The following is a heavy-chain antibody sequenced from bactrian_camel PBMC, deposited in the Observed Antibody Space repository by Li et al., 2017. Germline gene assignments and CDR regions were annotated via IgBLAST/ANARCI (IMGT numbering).Heavy chain of an antibody. Sequence: VQLVESGGGLVQPGGSLRLSCAASGFTFSSVGMHWVRQAPGKGLGWVSAVSSDSSKTYSVNSVKGRFTVSRDYAKNTLYLQMNSLKSEDTALYYCYCGNEFGIWGQGTQVTVS. CDR2: VSSDSSKT. CDR3: YCGNEFGI. D-gene: IGHD3*01. CDR1: GFTFSSVG. V-gene: IGHV3S6*01. J-gene: IGHJ6*01.